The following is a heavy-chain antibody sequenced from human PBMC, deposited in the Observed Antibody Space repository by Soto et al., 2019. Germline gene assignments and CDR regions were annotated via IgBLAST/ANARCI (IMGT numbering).Heavy chain of an antibody. CDR3: ARDQSEKVHSSGWFCVRGGMDV. J-gene: IGHJ6*02. V-gene: IGHV1-2*04. CDR2: INPNSGGT. Sequence: SVKASWKASRYTFTGYYMHWLQQAPGQGLEWMGWINPNSGGTNYAQKFQGWVTMTRDTSISTAYMELSRLRSDDTAVYYCARDQSEKVHSSGWFCVRGGMDVWGQGTTVTVSS. CDR1: RYTFTGYY. D-gene: IGHD6-19*01.